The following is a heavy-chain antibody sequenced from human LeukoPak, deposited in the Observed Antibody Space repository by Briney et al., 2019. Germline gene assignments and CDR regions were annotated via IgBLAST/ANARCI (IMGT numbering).Heavy chain of an antibody. J-gene: IGHJ4*02. CDR2: LYSGGAT. CDR1: GFTVKDNF. CDR3: ASLGYCSSTSCYLFDY. Sequence: GGSLRLSCAASGFTVKDNFVSWVRQAPGKGLEWVSVLYSGGATYYADSVKGRFTISRDNAKNSLYLQMNSLRAEDTAVYYCASLGYCSSTSCYLFDYWGQGTLVTVSS. D-gene: IGHD2-2*01. V-gene: IGHV3-66*01.